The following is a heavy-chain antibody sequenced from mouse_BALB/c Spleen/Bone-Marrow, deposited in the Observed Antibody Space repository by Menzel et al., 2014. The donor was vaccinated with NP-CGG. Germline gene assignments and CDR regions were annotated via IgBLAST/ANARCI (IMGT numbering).Heavy chain of an antibody. CDR1: GYTFTDYY. D-gene: IGHD4-1*01. J-gene: IGHJ4*01. CDR3: ARDWDYYAMDY. Sequence: VQLVESGAELARPGASVRLSCKASGYTFTDYYINWVKQRTGQGLEWIGEIYPGSGNTYYNEKFKGKATLTADKSSSTAYMQLSSLTSEDSAVYFCARDWDYYAMDYWGQGTPVTVSS. V-gene: IGHV1-77*01. CDR2: IYPGSGNT.